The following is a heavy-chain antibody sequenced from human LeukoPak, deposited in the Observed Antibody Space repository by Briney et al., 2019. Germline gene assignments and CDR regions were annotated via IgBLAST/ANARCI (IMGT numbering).Heavy chain of an antibody. CDR3: AKGRGATDY. D-gene: IGHD1-26*01. J-gene: IGHJ4*02. V-gene: IGHV3-23*01. Sequence: TGGSLRLSCAASGFTFSSYAMTWVRQAPGEGLQWVSGISGSGTSAYYADSVKGRFTISRDNSKNTLYLQMNSLRAEDTAVYYCAKGRGATDYWGQGTLVTVSS. CDR1: GFTFSSYA. CDR2: ISGSGTSA.